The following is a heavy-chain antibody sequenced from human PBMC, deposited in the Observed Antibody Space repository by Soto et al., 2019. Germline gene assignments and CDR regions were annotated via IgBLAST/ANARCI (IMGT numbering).Heavy chain of an antibody. Sequence: QVTLKESGPTLVKPTQTLTLTCTVSGLSLRTTGVGVGWVRQPPGKALEWLALLYWDDDKRYSPSLRSTLTIAKDIYEKQVVLTMTNMDTVDTATYYCVQSRCGGDCLEIYSSHAYNGLDVWGQGTTVTVSS. V-gene: IGHV2-5*02. CDR1: GLSLRTTGVG. D-gene: IGHD2-21*02. J-gene: IGHJ6*02. CDR2: LYWDDDK. CDR3: VQSRCGGDCLEIYSSHAYNGLDV.